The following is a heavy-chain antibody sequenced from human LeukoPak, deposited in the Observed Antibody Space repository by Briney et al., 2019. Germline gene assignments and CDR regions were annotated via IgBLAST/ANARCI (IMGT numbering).Heavy chain of an antibody. V-gene: IGHV4-34*01. CDR2: INHSGST. D-gene: IGHD3-9*01. CDR1: GGSFSGYY. J-gene: IGHJ4*02. CDR3: ARHDYDILTGPPGY. Sequence: SETLSLTCAVYGGSFSGYYWSWIRQPPGKGLEWIGEINHSGSTNYNPSLKSRVTISVDTSKNQFSLKLSSVTAADTAVYYCARHDYDILTGPPGYWGQGTLVTVSS.